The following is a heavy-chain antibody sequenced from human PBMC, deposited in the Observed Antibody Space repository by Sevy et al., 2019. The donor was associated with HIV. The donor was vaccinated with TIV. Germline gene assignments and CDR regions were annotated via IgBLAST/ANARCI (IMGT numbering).Heavy chain of an antibody. CDR1: GFSVSSNY. D-gene: IGHD2-15*01. CDR3: AREDIVLGEDNYYGIDV. J-gene: IGHJ6*02. CDR2: IHSGGKI. Sequence: GGSLRLSCAASGFSVSSNYMSWVRQAPGKGPEWVSVIHSGGKISYADSVQGRFTISTDNSKKTLYLQMNGLRAEDTAVYYCAREDIVLGEDNYYGIDVWGQGTTVTVSS. V-gene: IGHV3-53*01.